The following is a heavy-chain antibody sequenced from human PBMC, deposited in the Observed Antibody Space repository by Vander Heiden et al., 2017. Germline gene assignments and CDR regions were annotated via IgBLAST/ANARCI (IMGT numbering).Heavy chain of an antibody. J-gene: IGHJ6*02. CDR3: AKSEYCSSTSCHTYYYGMDV. CDR2: ISYDGSNK. V-gene: IGHV3-30*18. CDR1: GFTFSSYG. Sequence: QVQLVESGGGVVQPGRSLRLSCAASGFTFSSYGLHWVRQAAGKGLEWVAVISYDGSNKYYADSVKGRFTISRDNSKNTLYLQMNSLRAEDTAVYYCAKSEYCSSTSCHTYYYGMDVWGQGTTVTVSS. D-gene: IGHD2-2*01.